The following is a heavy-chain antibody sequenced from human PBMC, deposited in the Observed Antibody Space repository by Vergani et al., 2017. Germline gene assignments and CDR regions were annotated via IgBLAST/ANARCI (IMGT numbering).Heavy chain of an antibody. Sequence: QVQLVESAGGVVQPGGSLRLSCAASGFTFSNFGMHWIRQAPGKGLEWLAYIGKDGINTRYRDAVKGRFTVSRDNSKDILYLQMNNVRADDTAVYYCAKELIVPGAVPIVTPFDHWGQGTLVTVSS. CDR1: GFTFSNFG. CDR3: AKELIVPGAVPIVTPFDH. D-gene: IGHD6-13*01. CDR2: IGKDGINT. J-gene: IGHJ4*02. V-gene: IGHV3-30*02.